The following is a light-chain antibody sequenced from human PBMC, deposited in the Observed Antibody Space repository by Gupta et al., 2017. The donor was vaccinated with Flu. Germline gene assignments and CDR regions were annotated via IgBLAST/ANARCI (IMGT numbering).Light chain of an antibody. V-gene: IGLV2-14*01. J-gene: IGLJ3*02. CDR1: SSDVGGYNY. CDR3: GSYTSSSTWV. CDR2: EVT. Sequence: SALPQPASVSGSPGQSITISCTGTSSDVGGYNYVSWYQQHPGKAPKLMIYEVTNRPSGVSNRFSGSKSGNTASLTISGLQAEDEADYFCGSYTSSSTWVFGGGTKLTVL.